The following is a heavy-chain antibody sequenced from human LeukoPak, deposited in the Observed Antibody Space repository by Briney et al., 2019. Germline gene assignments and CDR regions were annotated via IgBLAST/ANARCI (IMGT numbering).Heavy chain of an antibody. V-gene: IGHV3-30*18. J-gene: IGHJ4*02. CDR2: TSFDGGNK. CDR3: AKQLGYCSDGSCYFPY. CDR1: GLTFSSFG. Sequence: GGSLRLSCAASGLTFSSFGMHWVRQAPGKGLEWVAVTSFDGGNKHYADSVKGRFTISRDNSKNTLCLQMNSLRAEDTAVYYCAKQLGYCSDGSCYFPYWGRGTLVTVSS. D-gene: IGHD2-15*01.